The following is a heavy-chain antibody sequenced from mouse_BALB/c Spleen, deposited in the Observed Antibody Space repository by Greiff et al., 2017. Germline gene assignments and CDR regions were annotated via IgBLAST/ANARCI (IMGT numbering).Heavy chain of an antibody. D-gene: IGHD1-1*01. Sequence: DVMLVESGGGLVQPGGSLRLSCATSGFTFTDYYMSWVRQPPGKALEWLGFIRNKANGYTTEYSASVKGRFTISRDNSQSILYLQMNTLRAEDSATYYCARDPGSSYFDYWGQGTTLTVSS. J-gene: IGHJ2*01. V-gene: IGHV7-3*02. CDR2: IRNKANGYTT. CDR1: GFTFTDYY. CDR3: ARDPGSSYFDY.